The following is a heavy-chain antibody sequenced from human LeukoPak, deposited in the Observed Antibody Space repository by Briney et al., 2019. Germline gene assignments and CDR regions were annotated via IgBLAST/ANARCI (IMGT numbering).Heavy chain of an antibody. CDR2: IKGDGSEK. J-gene: IGHJ4*02. CDR3: ASDSRGYQ. Sequence: TGGSLRLSCAASGFTFSTYWMSWVRQAPGKGLEWVANIKGDGSEKYYGDSVKGRFTISRDNAKNSLYLQMKSLRAEDTAVYYCASDSRGYQWGQGTPVTVSS. CDR1: GFTFSTYW. D-gene: IGHD3-22*01. V-gene: IGHV3-7*01.